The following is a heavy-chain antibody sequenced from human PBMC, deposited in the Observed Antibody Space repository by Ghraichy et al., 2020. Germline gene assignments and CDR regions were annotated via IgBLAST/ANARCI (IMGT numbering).Heavy chain of an antibody. Sequence: SETLSLTCVVSGGSISSSDYFWGWIRQPPGKGLEWIGNIYHSGGTYYNHYNPSLKSRVIVFVDTSKNHFSLKLSSVTAADTAVYYCARSQLWWGELDWGQGTLVTVSS. J-gene: IGHJ4*02. CDR1: GGSISSSDYF. CDR2: IYHSGGT. D-gene: IGHD3-10*01. V-gene: IGHV4-39*02. CDR3: ARSQLWWGELD.